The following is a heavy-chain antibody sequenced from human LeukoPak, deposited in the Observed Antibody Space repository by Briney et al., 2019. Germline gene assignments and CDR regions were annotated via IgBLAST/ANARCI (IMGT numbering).Heavy chain of an antibody. Sequence: PGGSLRLSCTASGFTFDDYGISWVRQAPGEGLEWVSGINWNGGSTGYADSVKGRFTTSRDNAKNSLYLQMNSLRAEDTALYYCARDGRDGYSPFDYWGQGTLVTVSS. J-gene: IGHJ4*02. V-gene: IGHV3-20*04. CDR2: INWNGGST. CDR3: ARDGRDGYSPFDY. CDR1: GFTFDDYG. D-gene: IGHD5-24*01.